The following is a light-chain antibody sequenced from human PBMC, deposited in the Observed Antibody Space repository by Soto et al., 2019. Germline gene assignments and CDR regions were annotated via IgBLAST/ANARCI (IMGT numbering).Light chain of an antibody. CDR3: QQYGSSPT. Sequence: EIVLTQSPGTLSLSPGERATLSCRASQSVSSSYLAWYQQKPGQAPRLLIYGASSRATGIPDRFSGSGSGTDFTLTISRLEPEDFAVYYCQQYGSSPTFCQGTNVDIK. V-gene: IGKV3-20*01. J-gene: IGKJ1*01. CDR1: QSVSSSY. CDR2: GAS.